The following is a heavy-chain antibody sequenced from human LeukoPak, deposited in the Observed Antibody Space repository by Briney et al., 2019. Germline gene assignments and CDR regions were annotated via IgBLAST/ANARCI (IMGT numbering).Heavy chain of an antibody. CDR1: GFTFSSYG. CDR2: ISSSGSTI. Sequence: SGGSLRLSCAASGFTFSSYGMHWVRQAPRKGLEWVSYISSSGSTIYYADSVKGRFTISRDNAKNSLYLQMNSLRAEDTAVYYCARVQQAYQLQPAFDIWGQGTMVTVSS. CDR3: ARVQQAYQLQPAFDI. V-gene: IGHV3-48*04. D-gene: IGHD2-2*01. J-gene: IGHJ3*02.